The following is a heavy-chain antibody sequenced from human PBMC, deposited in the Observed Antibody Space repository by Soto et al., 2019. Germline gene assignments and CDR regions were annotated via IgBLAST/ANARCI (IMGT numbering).Heavy chain of an antibody. CDR1: GFTVSSNY. CDR3: ARGPTTVTTWTLWY. CDR2: IYSGGST. J-gene: IGHJ4*02. Sequence: GGSLRLSCAASGFTVSSNYMSWVRQAPGKGQEWVSVIYSGGSTYYADSVKGRFTISRDNSKNTLYLQMNSLRAEDTAVYYCARGPTTVTTWTLWYWGQGTLVTVSS. D-gene: IGHD4-4*01. V-gene: IGHV3-53*01.